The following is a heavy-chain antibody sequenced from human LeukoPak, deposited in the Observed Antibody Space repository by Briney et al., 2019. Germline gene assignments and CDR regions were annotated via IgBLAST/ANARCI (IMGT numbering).Heavy chain of an antibody. CDR1: GASISSYY. CDR3: ARDLSGSLYFDY. Sequence: PSETLSLTCTVSGASISSYYYNWIRQTAGRGLEWIGRLYISGSTDCNPSLRSRVAISVDTSKNQFSLKLSSVTAADTAVYFCARDLSGSLYFDYWGQGVLVTVSS. J-gene: IGHJ4*02. CDR2: LYISGST. D-gene: IGHD3-10*01. V-gene: IGHV4-4*07.